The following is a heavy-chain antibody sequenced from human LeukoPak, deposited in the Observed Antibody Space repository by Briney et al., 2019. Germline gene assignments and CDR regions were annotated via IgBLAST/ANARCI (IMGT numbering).Heavy chain of an antibody. V-gene: IGHV4-61*01. CDR1: GGSVSSGSYY. CDR2: IYYSGST. Sequence: SETLSLTCTVSGGSVSSGSYYWSWIRQPPGKGLEWIGYIYYSGSTNYNPSLKSRVTISVDTSKNQFSLKLSSVTAADTAVYYCARAVYDSSGYYYVGDAFDIWGQGTMVTVSS. J-gene: IGHJ3*02. D-gene: IGHD3-22*01. CDR3: ARAVYDSSGYYYVGDAFDI.